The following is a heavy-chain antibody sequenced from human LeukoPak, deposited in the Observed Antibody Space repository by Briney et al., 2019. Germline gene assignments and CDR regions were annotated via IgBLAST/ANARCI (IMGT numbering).Heavy chain of an antibody. Sequence: SETLSLTCAVYGGSFSVYYWSWIRQPPGKGREWIGEINHSGSTNYIPSLKSRVTISVDTSKNQFSLKLSSVTAADTAVYYCARRRLLAKGNWFDPWGQGTLVTVSS. CDR1: GGSFSVYY. CDR3: ARRRLLAKGNWFDP. V-gene: IGHV4-34*01. CDR2: INHSGST. J-gene: IGHJ5*02.